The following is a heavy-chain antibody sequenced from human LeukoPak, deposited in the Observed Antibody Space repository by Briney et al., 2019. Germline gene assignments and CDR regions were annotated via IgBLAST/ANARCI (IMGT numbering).Heavy chain of an antibody. V-gene: IGHV3-30*18. CDR2: ISYDGSNK. D-gene: IGHD6-13*01. CDR1: GFTFNTYG. Sequence: GGSLRLSCAASGFTFNTYGMNWVRQAPGKGLEWVAVISYDGSNKYYADSVKGRFTISRDNSKNTLYLQMNSLRAEDTAVYYCAKDLAGTRVFDYWGQGTLVTVSS. J-gene: IGHJ4*02. CDR3: AKDLAGTRVFDY.